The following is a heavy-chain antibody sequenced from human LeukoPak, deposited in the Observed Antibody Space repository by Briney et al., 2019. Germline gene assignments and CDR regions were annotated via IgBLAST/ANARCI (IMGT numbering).Heavy chain of an antibody. CDR3: ARGRLGELSLFDY. CDR2: IYYSGST. J-gene: IGHJ4*02. Sequence: PSETLSLTCTVPGGSISSYYWSWIRQPPGKGLEWIGYIYYSGSTNYNPSLKSRVTISVDTSKNQFSLKLSSVTAADTAVYYCARGRLGELSLFDYWGQGTLVTVSS. V-gene: IGHV4-59*01. CDR1: GGSISSYY. D-gene: IGHD3-16*02.